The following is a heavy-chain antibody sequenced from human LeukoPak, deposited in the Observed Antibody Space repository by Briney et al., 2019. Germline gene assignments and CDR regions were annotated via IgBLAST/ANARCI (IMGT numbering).Heavy chain of an antibody. CDR1: GFTFSRYG. CDR2: IWYDGSNK. CDR3: AKDLYYYDSSGYYLSLDY. J-gene: IGHJ4*02. D-gene: IGHD3-22*01. V-gene: IGHV3-33*06. Sequence: PGGSLRLSCAASGFTFSRYGMHWVRQAPGKGLEWVAVIWYDGSNKYYADSVKGRFTISRDNSKNTLYLQMNSLRAEDTAVYYCAKDLYYYDSSGYYLSLDYWGQGTLVTVSS.